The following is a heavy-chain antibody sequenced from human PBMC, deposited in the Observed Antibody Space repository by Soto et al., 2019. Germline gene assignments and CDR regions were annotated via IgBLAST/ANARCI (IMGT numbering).Heavy chain of an antibody. J-gene: IGHJ4*02. CDR2: IRGSGGST. D-gene: IGHD3-3*01. V-gene: IGHV3-23*01. CDR3: AKERGTYYGFSSGYYTFYDY. Sequence: EVQLLEAGGGLVQPGGSLRLSCAASGFTFSSYAMSWVRQAPGKGLEWVSAIRGSGGSTYYADSVKGRFTISRDKSRNALYQQMDSQRAEDTAVYYCAKERGTYYGFSSGYYTFYDYWCQGTLVTVSS. CDR1: GFTFSSYA.